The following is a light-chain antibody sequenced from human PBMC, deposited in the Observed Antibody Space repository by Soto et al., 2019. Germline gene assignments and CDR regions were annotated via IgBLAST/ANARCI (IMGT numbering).Light chain of an antibody. Sequence: IVLTQSPDTLSFSAGGRATLSFRASQSVGTRLACYQHKTGQAPSLLMSGASSRATGIPDRFSGSGSETDFTLTISRLAPEDFALYYCQHYQVGQPIAFGRGTRLEIK. CDR3: QHYQVGQPIA. V-gene: IGKV3-20*01. J-gene: IGKJ5*01. CDR2: GAS. CDR1: QSVGTR.